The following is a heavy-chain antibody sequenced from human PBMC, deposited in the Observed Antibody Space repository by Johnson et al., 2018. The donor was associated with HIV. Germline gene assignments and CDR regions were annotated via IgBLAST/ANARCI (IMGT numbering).Heavy chain of an antibody. CDR1: GFTFNNYD. CDR3: ARARWYLGGGSCCAFDI. CDR2: IRYDGTKK. J-gene: IGHJ3*02. V-gene: IGHV3-30*02. D-gene: IGHD2-15*01. Sequence: QVQLVESGGGVVQPGGSLRLSCAASGFTFNNYDMHWVRQAPGKGLEWVAFIRYDGTKKNYADSVKGRFTISRDNSKNALCLPMNSLRAEDTAVYYCARARWYLGGGSCCAFDIWGQGTMVTVSS.